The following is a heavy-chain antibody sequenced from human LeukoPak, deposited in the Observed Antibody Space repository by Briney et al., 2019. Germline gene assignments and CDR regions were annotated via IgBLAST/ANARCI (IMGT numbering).Heavy chain of an antibody. D-gene: IGHD2-8*01. CDR2: IYYSGST. J-gene: IGHJ6*03. CDR3: ARVANAGWKGYYYYYYIDV. Sequence: SETLSLTCTVSGGSISSSSYYWGWIRQPPGKGLEWIGHIYYSGSTYYNPSLKSRVTISVDTSKNQFSLKLSSVTAADTAVYYCARVANAGWKGYYYYYYIDVWGKVTTVTVSS. CDR1: GGSISSSSYY. V-gene: IGHV4-39*07.